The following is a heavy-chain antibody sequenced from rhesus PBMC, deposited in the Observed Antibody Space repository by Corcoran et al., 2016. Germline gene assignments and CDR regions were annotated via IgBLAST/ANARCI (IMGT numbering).Heavy chain of an antibody. V-gene: IGHV4S11*01. Sequence: QVQLQESGPGLVKPLETLSLTCAVSGGSISSNYWSWIRQPPGKGLEWIGYIYGSGSSTNYNPPLKSRVTLSVDTSKNQFSLKLSSVTAADTAVYYCARGPPEWELQGYYFDYWGQGVLVTVSS. D-gene: IGHD1-44*02. CDR1: GGSISSNY. CDR2: IYGSGSST. J-gene: IGHJ4*01. CDR3: ARGPPEWELQGYYFDY.